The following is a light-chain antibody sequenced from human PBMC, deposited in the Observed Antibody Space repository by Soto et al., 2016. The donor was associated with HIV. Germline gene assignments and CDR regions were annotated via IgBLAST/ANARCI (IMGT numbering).Light chain of an antibody. Sequence: DIQLTQSPSFLSASVGDRVTITCRASQGISTYLAWYQHTPGIAPKLLIYAASTLQSGVPSRFSGSGSGTEFTLTISSLQPEDFATYYCQQYYTTLYTFGQGTKLEIK. CDR1: QGISTY. CDR3: QQYYTTLYT. V-gene: IGKV1-9*01. J-gene: IGKJ2*01. CDR2: AAS.